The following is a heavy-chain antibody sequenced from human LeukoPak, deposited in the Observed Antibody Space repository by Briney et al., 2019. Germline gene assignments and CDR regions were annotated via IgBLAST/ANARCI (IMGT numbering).Heavy chain of an antibody. J-gene: IGHJ4*02. Sequence: GGSLTLSCAASGFTFSRYGMHWVRQAPGKGLEGVAFIRYDGSNKYYADSVKGRFTISRDNSKNTLYLQMNSLRAEDTAVYYCAVMVADFDYWGQGTLVTVSS. CDR1: GFTFSRYG. CDR3: AVMVADFDY. D-gene: IGHD2-15*01. CDR2: IRYDGSNK. V-gene: IGHV3-30*02.